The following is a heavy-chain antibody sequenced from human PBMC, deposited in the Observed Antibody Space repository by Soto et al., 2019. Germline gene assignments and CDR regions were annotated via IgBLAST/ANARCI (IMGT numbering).Heavy chain of an antibody. CDR2: IGTTTGDL. Sequence: HPGGSLRLSCAASGFTFTSYAMTWVRQGPGKGLEWVSSIGTTTGDLLYADSVKGRFTISRDNSRNTLYLQMNSLRTEDTAIYYCAKRSPRGNYYFDYWGQGALVTVSS. V-gene: IGHV3-23*01. CDR3: AKRSPRGNYYFDY. CDR1: GFTFTSYA. J-gene: IGHJ4*02. D-gene: IGHD1-26*01.